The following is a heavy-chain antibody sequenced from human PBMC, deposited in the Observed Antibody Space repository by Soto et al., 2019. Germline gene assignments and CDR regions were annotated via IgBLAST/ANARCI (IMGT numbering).Heavy chain of an antibody. J-gene: IGHJ3*02. Sequence: QVQLVQSGGEVKKPGASVKVSCKASGYTLTNHGIYWVRQAPGQGLEWMGGITAFNINTHYAEKVQGRVTMTTDASTSTGYMEMRSMRSDDTAVYYCARGVDYGGNSDGAVFDIWGQGTMVTVSS. CDR2: ITAFNINT. CDR1: GYTLTNHG. CDR3: ARGVDYGGNSDGAVFDI. V-gene: IGHV1-18*01. D-gene: IGHD4-17*01.